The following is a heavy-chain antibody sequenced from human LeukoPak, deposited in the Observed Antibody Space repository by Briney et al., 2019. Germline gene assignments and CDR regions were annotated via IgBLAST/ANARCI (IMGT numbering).Heavy chain of an antibody. CDR3: AREPHSSSPDYMDV. CDR2: ISSSSSYI. D-gene: IGHD6-13*01. V-gene: IGHV3-21*01. J-gene: IGHJ6*03. CDR1: GFTFSSYS. Sequence: GGSLRLSCAASGFTFSSYSRNWVRQAQGKGLEWVSSISSSSSYIYYADSVKGRFTISRDNAKNSLYLQMNSLRAEHTAMYYCAREPHSSSPDYMDVWGKGTTVTVSS.